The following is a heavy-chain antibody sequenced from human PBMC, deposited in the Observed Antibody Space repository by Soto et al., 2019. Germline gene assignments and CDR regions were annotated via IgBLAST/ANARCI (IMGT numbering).Heavy chain of an antibody. D-gene: IGHD1-7*01. CDR1: GGSISSSNYY. V-gene: IGHV4-39*01. J-gene: IGHJ4*02. CDR2: IYYSGNT. Sequence: KSSETLSLTCTVSGGSISSSNYYWGWIRQPPGKGLEWIGRIYYSGNTYYNPSLKSRVTMSVDTSKSQFSLKLTSVTAADTAVYYCARINWNYYYFDYWGQGTLVTVSS. CDR3: ARINWNYYYFDY.